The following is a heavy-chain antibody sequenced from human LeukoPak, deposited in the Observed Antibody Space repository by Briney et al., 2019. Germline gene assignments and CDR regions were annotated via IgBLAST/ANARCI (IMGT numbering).Heavy chain of an antibody. Sequence: ASVKVSCKASGYTFTSYGSSWVRQAPGQGREWMGWINTYNGNTKYVQKLQGRVTMTTDTSTSTAYMELRSLRSDDTAVYYCARDPGDGFDYWGQGTLVTVSS. D-gene: IGHD4-17*01. J-gene: IGHJ4*02. V-gene: IGHV1-18*01. CDR3: ARDPGDGFDY. CDR2: INTYNGNT. CDR1: GYTFTSYG.